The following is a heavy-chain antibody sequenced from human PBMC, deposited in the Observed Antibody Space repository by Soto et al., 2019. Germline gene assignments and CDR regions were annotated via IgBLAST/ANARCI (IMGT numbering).Heavy chain of an antibody. J-gene: IGHJ3*02. D-gene: IGHD3-3*01. V-gene: IGHV3-9*01. CDR2: ISWNSGSI. Sequence: GGSLRLSCAASGFTFDDYAMHWVRQAPGKGLEWVSGISWNSGSIGYADSVKGRFTISRDNAKNSLYLQMNSLRAEDTALYYCAKDNYDFWRAFDIWGQGTMVTVSS. CDR1: GFTFDDYA. CDR3: AKDNYDFWRAFDI.